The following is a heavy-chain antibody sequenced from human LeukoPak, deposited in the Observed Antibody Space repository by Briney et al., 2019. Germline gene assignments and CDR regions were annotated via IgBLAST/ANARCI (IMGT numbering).Heavy chain of an antibody. CDR3: TRDSGTYNWFDP. D-gene: IGHD1-26*01. J-gene: IGHJ5*02. CDR1: GFTFSGSA. V-gene: IGHV3-73*01. Sequence: GGSLRLSCAASGFTFSGSAIHWVRQSSGKGLEWVGQIDKKDKGYATATAYAASVKGRFTISRDDSINTAYLQMESLKTDDTALYYCTRDSGTYNWFDPWGQGTLVTVSS. CDR2: IDKKDKGYATAT.